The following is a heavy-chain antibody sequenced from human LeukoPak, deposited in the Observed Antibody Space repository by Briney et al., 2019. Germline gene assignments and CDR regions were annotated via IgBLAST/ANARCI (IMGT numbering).Heavy chain of an antibody. J-gene: IGHJ4*02. V-gene: IGHV4-61*02. D-gene: IGHD6-6*01. CDR3: AREEYPRTFDY. Sequence: PSQTLSLTCTVSGRSISSGSYYWRWIRQPAGKGLEWIGRIYISGSTNYNPSLKSRVTISVDTSKNQFSLKLSSVTAADTAVYYCAREEYPRTFDYWGQGTLVTVSS. CDR1: GRSISSGSYY. CDR2: IYISGST.